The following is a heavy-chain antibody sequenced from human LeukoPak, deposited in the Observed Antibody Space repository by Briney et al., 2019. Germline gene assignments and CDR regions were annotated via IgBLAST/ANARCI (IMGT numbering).Heavy chain of an antibody. CDR3: ASSSAPDGYNGYFDY. J-gene: IGHJ4*02. Sequence: SETLSLTCTVSGGSISSYYWSWIRQPPGKGLEWIGYIYYSGSTNYNPSLKSRVTISVDTSKNQFSLKLSSVTAADTAVYYCASSSAPDGYNGYFDYWGQGTLVTVSS. CDR1: GGSISSYY. D-gene: IGHD5-24*01. V-gene: IGHV4-59*01. CDR2: IYYSGST.